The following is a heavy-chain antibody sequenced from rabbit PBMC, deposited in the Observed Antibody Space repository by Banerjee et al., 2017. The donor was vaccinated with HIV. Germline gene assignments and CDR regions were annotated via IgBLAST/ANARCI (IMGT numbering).Heavy chain of an antibody. V-gene: IGHV1S40*01. CDR1: GFSFSSGYD. J-gene: IGHJ4*01. CDR2: IYTGSSGNT. D-gene: IGHD2-1*01. Sequence: QQLVESGGGLVKPGASLTLTCTASGFSFSSGYDMCWVRQAPGKGLEWIAYIYTGSSGNTYYASWAKGRFTISKTSSTMVTLQMTSLTAADTATYFCAREHSYADYGDFSLWGQGTLVTVS. CDR3: AREHSYADYGDFSL.